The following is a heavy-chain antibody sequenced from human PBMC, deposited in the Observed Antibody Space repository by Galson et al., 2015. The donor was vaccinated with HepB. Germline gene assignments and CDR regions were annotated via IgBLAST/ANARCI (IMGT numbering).Heavy chain of an antibody. J-gene: IGHJ4*02. CDR1: GFTFSSYG. CDR3: AKDRSGTIGY. V-gene: IGHV3-30*18. Sequence: SLRLSCAASGFTFSSYGMHWVRQAPGKGLEWVAVISYDGSNKYYADSVKGRFTISRDNSKNTLYLQMNSLRAEDTAAYYCAKDRSGTIGYWGQGTLVTVSS. CDR2: ISYDGSNK. D-gene: IGHD1-26*01.